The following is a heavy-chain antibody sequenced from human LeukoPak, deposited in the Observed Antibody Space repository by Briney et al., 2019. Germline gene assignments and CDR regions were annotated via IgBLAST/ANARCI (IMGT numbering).Heavy chain of an antibody. Sequence: GGSLRLSCAASGFTFSSYAMSWVRQAPGKGLEWVSSISGNGDSTYYADSVKGRFTISRDNSKNPLYLQMNSLRAEDTAVYYCAKQYGSGSYKPFDSWGEGTLVTVSP. CDR2: ISGNGDST. V-gene: IGHV3-23*01. D-gene: IGHD3-10*01. J-gene: IGHJ4*02. CDR3: AKQYGSGSYKPFDS. CDR1: GFTFSSYA.